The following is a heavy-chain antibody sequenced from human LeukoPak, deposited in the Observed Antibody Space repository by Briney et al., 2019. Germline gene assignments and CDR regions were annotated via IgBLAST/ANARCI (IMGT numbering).Heavy chain of an antibody. D-gene: IGHD4-17*01. V-gene: IGHV3-48*03. CDR2: ISSSGSNI. J-gene: IGHJ4*02. CDR1: GFTFSNYE. CDR3: ARDELMTPVTTDIA. Sequence: GGSLRLSCAGYGFTFSNYEMNWVRQAPGKGLEWLSYISSSGSNIKYADSVKGRFTISRDNAKNSLFLQMSSLRADDTAVYYCARDELMTPVTTDIAWGQGTPVTVSS.